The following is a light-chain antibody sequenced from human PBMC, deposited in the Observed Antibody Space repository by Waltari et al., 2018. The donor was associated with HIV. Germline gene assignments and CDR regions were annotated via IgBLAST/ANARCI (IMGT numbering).Light chain of an antibody. CDR1: SSNLGSNT. CDR3: AAWDDSLNGWV. V-gene: IGLV1-44*01. CDR2: SNS. J-gene: IGLJ3*02. Sequence: QSVLTQPPSASGTPGQRVTISCSGSSSNLGSNTVNWYQQLPGTAPKRLIYSNSQRPSGVPDRFSGSRSGTSASLAISGLQSEDEADYYCAAWDDSLNGWVFGGGTKLTVL.